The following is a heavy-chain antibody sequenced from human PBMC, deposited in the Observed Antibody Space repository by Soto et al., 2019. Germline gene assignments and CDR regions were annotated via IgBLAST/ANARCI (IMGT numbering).Heavy chain of an antibody. J-gene: IGHJ6*02. V-gene: IGHV3-7*01. CDR1: GFTFSTYW. CDR3: TTSPHRDSERVFV. CDR2: IKQDGTEK. D-gene: IGHD1-26*01. Sequence: EVPLVESGGGLVQPGGSLRLCCAASGFTFSTYWMRWVRRTPGKGLEWVANIKQDGTEKYYLDSVRGRLTVSRDNAKSSLYLQMNCLRVEDTAVYYCTTSPHRDSERVFVWGQGTAVTVS.